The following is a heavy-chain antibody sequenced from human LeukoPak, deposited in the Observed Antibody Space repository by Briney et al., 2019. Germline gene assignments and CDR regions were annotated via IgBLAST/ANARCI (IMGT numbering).Heavy chain of an antibody. D-gene: IGHD2-8*01. CDR2: INHSGST. Sequence: SSETLSLTCAVYGGSFSGYYWGWIRQPPGKGLEWIGEINHSGSTNYNPSLRSRVTISVDTSKNQFSLKLSSVTAADTAVYYCARGRRWVYRDFDPWGQGTLVTVSS. CDR3: ARGRRWVYRDFDP. J-gene: IGHJ5*02. V-gene: IGHV4-34*01. CDR1: GGSFSGYY.